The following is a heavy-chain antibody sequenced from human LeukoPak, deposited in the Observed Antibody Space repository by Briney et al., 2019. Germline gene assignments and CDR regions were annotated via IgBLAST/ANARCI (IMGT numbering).Heavy chain of an antibody. CDR1: GYTFTSYG. CDR3: ARDGGHYDILTGLDY. V-gene: IGHV1-18*04. Sequence: ASVKVSCKASGYTFTSYGISWVRHAPGQGLEWMGWISAYNGNTNYAQKLQGRVTMTTDTSTSTAYMELRSLRSDDTAVYYCARDGGHYDILTGLDYWGQGTLVTVSS. D-gene: IGHD3-9*01. CDR2: ISAYNGNT. J-gene: IGHJ4*02.